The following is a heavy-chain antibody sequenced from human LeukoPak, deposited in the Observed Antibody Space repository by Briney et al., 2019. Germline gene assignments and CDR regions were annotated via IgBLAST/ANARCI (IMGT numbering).Heavy chain of an antibody. CDR3: ARVRRGATXXXDFDF. CDR1: GGSISSSH. Sequence: SETLSLTCTVSGGSISSSHWSWIRQPPGKGLEWIGYIYYSGSTSYNPSLKSRVTISVDTSKNQFSLKLSSVTAADTAVYYCARVRRGATXXXDFDFWGQGXLVTVS. V-gene: IGHV4-59*01. CDR2: IYYSGST. J-gene: IGHJ4*02. D-gene: IGHD1-26*01.